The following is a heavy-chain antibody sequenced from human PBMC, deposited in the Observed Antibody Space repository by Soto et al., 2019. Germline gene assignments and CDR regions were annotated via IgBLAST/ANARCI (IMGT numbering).Heavy chain of an antibody. CDR2: ISAYNGNT. CDR1: GYNFSSYG. CDR3: ARDSIVGARAPGGY. Sequence: QVQLVQSGAEVKKPGASVKVSCKASGYNFSSYGISWVRQAPGQGLEWMGWISAYNGNTNYAQKLQGRVTMTTDTSTSTADRELRSLRSDDTAVYYCARDSIVGARAPGGYWGQGTLVTVSS. D-gene: IGHD1-26*01. J-gene: IGHJ4*02. V-gene: IGHV1-18*01.